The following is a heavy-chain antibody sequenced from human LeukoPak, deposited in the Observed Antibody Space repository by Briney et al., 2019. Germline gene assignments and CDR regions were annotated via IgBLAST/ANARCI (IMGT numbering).Heavy chain of an antibody. CDR2: IKQDGSEK. CDR1: GFTFSGYA. CDR3: ARWGGSVVPAANDAFDI. Sequence: GGSLRLSCAASGFTFSGYAMHWVRQAPGKGLEWVANIKQDGSEKYYVDSVKGRFTISRDNAKNSLYLQMNSLRAEDTAVYYCARWGGSVVPAANDAFDIWGQGTMVTVSS. D-gene: IGHD2-2*01. J-gene: IGHJ3*02. V-gene: IGHV3-7*01.